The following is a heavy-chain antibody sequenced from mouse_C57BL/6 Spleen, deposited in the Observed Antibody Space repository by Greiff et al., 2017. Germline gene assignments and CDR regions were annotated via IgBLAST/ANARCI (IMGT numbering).Heavy chain of an antibody. J-gene: IGHJ2*01. D-gene: IGHD4-1*01. Sequence: VQLQQPGAELVMPGASVKLSCKASGYTFTSYWMHWVKQRPGQGLEWIGEIDPSDSYTNYNQKFKGKSTLTVDKSSSTAYMQLSSLTSEDSAVYYCARGLTGTPTDYWGQGTTLTVSA. CDR3: ARGLTGTPTDY. V-gene: IGHV1-69*01. CDR1: GYTFTSYW. CDR2: IDPSDSYT.